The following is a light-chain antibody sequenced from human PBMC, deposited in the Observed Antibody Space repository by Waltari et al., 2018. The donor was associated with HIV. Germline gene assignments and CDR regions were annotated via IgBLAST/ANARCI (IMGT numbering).Light chain of an antibody. V-gene: IGLV1-44*01. CDR1: SSNIGSNT. CDR3: AVWGDSLNGPV. CDR2: SNN. Sequence: QSVLTQPPSASGTPGQRVTISCSGSSSNIGSNTVNWYQQLPGTAPKLLLYSNNQRPSGVPDRFSGSKSGTSASLAISGLQSEDEADYYCAVWGDSLNGPVFGGGTKLTVL. J-gene: IGLJ2*01.